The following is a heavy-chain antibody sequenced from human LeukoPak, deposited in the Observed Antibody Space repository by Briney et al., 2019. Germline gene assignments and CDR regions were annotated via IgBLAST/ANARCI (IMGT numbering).Heavy chain of an antibody. D-gene: IGHD6-6*01. Sequence: EGSLRLSCAASGFTFSSYEMNWVRQAPGKGLEWVSYISSSGSTIYYADSVKGRFTISRDNAKNSLYLQMNSLRAEDTALYYCAREQLVGSSRDYWGQGTLVTVSS. CDR3: AREQLVGSSRDY. CDR2: ISSSGSTI. CDR1: GFTFSSYE. J-gene: IGHJ4*02. V-gene: IGHV3-48*03.